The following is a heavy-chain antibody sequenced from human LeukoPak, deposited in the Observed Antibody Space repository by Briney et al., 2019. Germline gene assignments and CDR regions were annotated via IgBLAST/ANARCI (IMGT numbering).Heavy chain of an antibody. Sequence: PSETLSLTCTVSGGSISSGGYYWSWIRQPPGKGLEWIGYIYHSGSTYYNPSLKSRVTISVDRSKNQFSLKLSSVTAADTAVYYCARWRSVRGAFDIWGQGTMVTVSS. CDR3: ARWRSVRGAFDI. J-gene: IGHJ3*02. CDR1: GGSISSGGYY. CDR2: IYHSGST. V-gene: IGHV4-30-2*01. D-gene: IGHD3-16*01.